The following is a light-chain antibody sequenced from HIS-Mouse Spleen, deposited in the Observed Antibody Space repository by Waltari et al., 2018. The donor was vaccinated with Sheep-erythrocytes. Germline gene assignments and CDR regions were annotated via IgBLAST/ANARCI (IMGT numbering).Light chain of an antibody. CDR3: CSYAGSYNHV. Sequence: QSALTQPRSVSGSPGQSVTISCTGTSSEVGGYNYVSWYQQHPGKAPKLMIYDVSKRPAGVPHRCSGSKAGNTASLTISGLQAEDEADYYCCSYAGSYNHVFATGTKVTVL. CDR1: SSEVGGYNY. V-gene: IGLV2-11*01. J-gene: IGLJ1*01. CDR2: DVS.